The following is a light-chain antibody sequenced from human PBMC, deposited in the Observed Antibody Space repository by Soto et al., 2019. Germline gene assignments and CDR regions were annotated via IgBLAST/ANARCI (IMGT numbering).Light chain of an antibody. CDR1: QVISSW. J-gene: IGKJ4*01. CDR3: QQANSFPLT. CDR2: TAP. V-gene: IGKV1-12*01. Sequence: IQMTQSPSSVSASVGDRVTITCRASQVISSWLAWYQQKPGKAPKFLLIHTAPSLHSGVPSRFSGSGSGTAVALTSSSLQPVDVATYYCQQANSFPLTFGGGTQWEIK.